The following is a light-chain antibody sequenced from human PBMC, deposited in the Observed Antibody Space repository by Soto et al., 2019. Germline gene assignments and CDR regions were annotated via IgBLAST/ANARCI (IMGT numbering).Light chain of an antibody. Sequence: EIVLTQSPGTLSLSPGERATLSCRASQSVSSSYLAWYQQKPGQAPRLLIYGASSRATGIPDRFSGSGSGTDFPLTISRLEAEDVAVYYCQQYGSSGTFGQGTKVEIK. CDR1: QSVSSSY. CDR3: QQYGSSGT. J-gene: IGKJ1*01. V-gene: IGKV3-20*01. CDR2: GAS.